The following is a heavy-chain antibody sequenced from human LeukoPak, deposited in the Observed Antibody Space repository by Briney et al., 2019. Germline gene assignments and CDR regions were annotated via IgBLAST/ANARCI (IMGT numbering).Heavy chain of an antibody. CDR2: IYYSGST. V-gene: IGHV4-59*01. J-gene: IGHJ5*02. D-gene: IGHD2-15*01. CDR1: GGSISSYY. Sequence: PSETLSLTCTVSGGSISSYYWSWIRQPPGKGLEWIGYIYYSGSTNYNPSLKSRVTISVDTSKNQFSLKLSSVTAADTAVYYCAREMNLGYCSGGSCYNWFDPWGQGTPVTVSS. CDR3: AREMNLGYCSGGSCYNWFDP.